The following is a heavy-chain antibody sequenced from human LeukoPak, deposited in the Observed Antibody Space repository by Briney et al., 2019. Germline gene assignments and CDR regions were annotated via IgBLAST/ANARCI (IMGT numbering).Heavy chain of an antibody. J-gene: IGHJ4*02. CDR3: ARRGYSSGWSVGF. CDR1: GFTFDDYA. CDR2: ISWNSGSI. D-gene: IGHD6-19*01. V-gene: IGHV3-9*01. Sequence: GGSLRLSCAASGFTFDDYAMHWVRQAPGKGLEWVSGISWNSGSIGYADSVKGRFTISRDNSKNTLYLQMNSLRAEDTAVYYCARRGYSSGWSVGFWGQGTLVTVSS.